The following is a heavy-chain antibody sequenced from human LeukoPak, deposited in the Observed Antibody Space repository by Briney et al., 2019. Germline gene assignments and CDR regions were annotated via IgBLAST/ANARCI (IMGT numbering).Heavy chain of an antibody. CDR2: IYHSGST. CDR1: GYSISSGYY. Sequence: SETLSLTCTVSGYSISSGYYWGWIRQPPGKGLEWIGTIYHSGSTYYNPSLKSRVTISVDTSKNQFSLKLTSVTAADTAVYYCARVRDCCSSTICYRYYFDYWGQGTLVTVSS. CDR3: ARVRDCCSSTICYRYYFDY. V-gene: IGHV4-38-2*02. D-gene: IGHD2-2*01. J-gene: IGHJ4*02.